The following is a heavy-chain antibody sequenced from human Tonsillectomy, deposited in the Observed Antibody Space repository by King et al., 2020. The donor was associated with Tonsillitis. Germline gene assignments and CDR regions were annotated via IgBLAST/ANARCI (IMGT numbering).Heavy chain of an antibody. J-gene: IGHJ3*02. V-gene: IGHV3-74*01. D-gene: IGHD4-11*01. CDR1: GFPFSSFW. CDR2: FIIDGSST. Sequence: VQLVESGGGLVQPGGSLRLSCAASGFPFSSFWMHWVRHAPGKGLVWVSRFIIDGSSTSYADAVKGRFTISRDNAKNTVYLQMNSLRAEDTAVYYCARSDYSKDAFDIWGQGTMVTVSS. CDR3: ARSDYSKDAFDI.